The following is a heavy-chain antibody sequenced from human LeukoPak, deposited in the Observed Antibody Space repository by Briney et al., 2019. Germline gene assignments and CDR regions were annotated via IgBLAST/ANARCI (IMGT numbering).Heavy chain of an antibody. CDR1: GGSISSSSYY. V-gene: IGHV4-39*01. CDR2: IYYSGNT. J-gene: IGHJ4*02. D-gene: IGHD3-16*02. CDR3: ARVISTPAHFDS. Sequence: SETLSLTCTVSGGSISSSSYYWGWIRQPPGKGLEWIGSIYYSGNTYYYPPLKSRVTISVDTSKNQFSLKLSSVTAADTAVFHCARVISTPAHFDSWGQGTLVTVSS.